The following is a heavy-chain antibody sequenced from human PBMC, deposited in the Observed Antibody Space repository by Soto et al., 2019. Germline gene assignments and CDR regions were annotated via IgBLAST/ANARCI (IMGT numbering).Heavy chain of an antibody. CDR1: GFTFSSYD. CDR2: IGTAGDT. V-gene: IGHV3-13*01. Sequence: EVQLVESGGGLVQPGGSLRLSCAASGFTFSSYDMHWVRQATGKGLEWVSAIGTAGDTYYPGSVKGRFTISRENAKNSLYLQMNSLRAGDTAVYYCARARDYGDYAGDAFDIWGQGTIVTVSS. J-gene: IGHJ3*02. D-gene: IGHD4-17*01. CDR3: ARARDYGDYAGDAFDI.